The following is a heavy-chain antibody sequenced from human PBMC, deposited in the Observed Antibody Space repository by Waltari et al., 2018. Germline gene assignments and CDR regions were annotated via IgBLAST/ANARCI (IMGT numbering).Heavy chain of an antibody. CDR1: EFIFSNSE. V-gene: IGHV3-48*03. Sequence: EVQLVESGGGLVQPGGSLRLSCAASEFIFSNSEMNWVRQSPGKGREWISYISSSGGTIYYAASVEGRFTISRDNAKKSLYLQMNSLRAEDTAVYYCARDQEIIVGGMDVWGQGTAVTVSS. D-gene: IGHD3-22*01. CDR2: ISSSGGTI. J-gene: IGHJ6*02. CDR3: ARDQEIIVGGMDV.